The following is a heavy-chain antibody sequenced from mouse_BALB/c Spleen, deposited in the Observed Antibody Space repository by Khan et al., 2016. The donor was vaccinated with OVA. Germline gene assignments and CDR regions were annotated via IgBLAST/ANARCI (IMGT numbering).Heavy chain of an antibody. Sequence: EVQLQESGPELMKPGVSVKISCKASGYSFTNYYIHWVKQSHGKSLEWIGDIDPFNGGATYNQQFKGTATLTVDKSSSTVYMHLGSLTSEGSAVYYCTRLGTTSWFTYWGQGTLVTVSA. J-gene: IGHJ3*01. CDR2: IDPFNGGA. D-gene: IGHD2-13*01. CDR3: TRLGTTSWFTY. CDR1: GYSFTNYY. V-gene: IGHV1S135*01.